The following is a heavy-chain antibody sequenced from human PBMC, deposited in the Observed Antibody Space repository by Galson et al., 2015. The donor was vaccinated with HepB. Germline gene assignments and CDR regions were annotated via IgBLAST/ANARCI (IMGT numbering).Heavy chain of an antibody. V-gene: IGHV3-30-3*01. D-gene: IGHD3-22*01. Sequence: SLRLSCAASGFTFSSYAMHWVRQAPGKGLERVAFISYDGSTKYCADSVKGRFTISRDNSKNTLYLQMTNLRPEDAAMDYCARDYHDTSGYYEYYFDPWGRGTLVTVSS. CDR2: ISYDGSTK. J-gene: IGHJ4*02. CDR1: GFTFSSYA. CDR3: ARDYHDTSGYYEYYFDP.